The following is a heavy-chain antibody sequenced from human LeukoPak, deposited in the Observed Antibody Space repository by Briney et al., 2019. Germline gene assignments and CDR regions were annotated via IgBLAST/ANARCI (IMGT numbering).Heavy chain of an antibody. V-gene: IGHV3-74*01. J-gene: IGHJ5*02. Sequence: GGSLRLSCAASGFTFKDYWMHWVRQVPGKGLVWVARIISDGSSASYADSVKGRFTISRDNSKNTLYLQMNSLRAEDTAEYYCPKCISVAGTSENNWFDPWGQGTLVTVSS. CDR1: GFTFKDYW. D-gene: IGHD6-19*01. CDR3: PKCISVAGTSENNWFDP. CDR2: IISDGSSA.